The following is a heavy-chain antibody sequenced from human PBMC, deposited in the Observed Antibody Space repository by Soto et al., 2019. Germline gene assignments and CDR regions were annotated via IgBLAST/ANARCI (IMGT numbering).Heavy chain of an antibody. CDR1: GYTFTSYD. J-gene: IGHJ6*02. Sequence: VASVKVSCKASGYTFTSYDINWVRQATGQGLEWMGWMNPNSGNTGYAQKFQGRVTMTRNTSISTAYMELSSLRSEDTAVYYCARGPYDYVWGSYRYIYYYYGMDVWGQGTTVTVSS. V-gene: IGHV1-8*01. CDR3: ARGPYDYVWGSYRYIYYYYGMDV. D-gene: IGHD3-16*02. CDR2: MNPNSGNT.